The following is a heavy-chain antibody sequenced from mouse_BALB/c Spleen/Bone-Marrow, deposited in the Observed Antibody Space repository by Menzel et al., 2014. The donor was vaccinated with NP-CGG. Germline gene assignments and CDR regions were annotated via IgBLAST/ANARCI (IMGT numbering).Heavy chain of an antibody. CDR3: ARGGYFGNAFAY. D-gene: IGHD2-1*01. Sequence: QVQLQQSGPELVKPGALVKISRKASGYTFTNFDISWVQQRPGQGLEWIGWIYPGDGTTKYTEKFKGKASLTTDKSSSTAYMQLNSLTSDNSAVYFCARGGYFGNAFAYWGQGTLVSVSA. V-gene: IGHV1S56*01. CDR1: GYTFTNFD. CDR2: IYPGDGTT. J-gene: IGHJ3*01.